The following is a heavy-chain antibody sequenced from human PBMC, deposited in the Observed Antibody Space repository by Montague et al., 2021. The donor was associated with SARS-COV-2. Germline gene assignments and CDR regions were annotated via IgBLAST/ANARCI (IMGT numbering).Heavy chain of an antibody. Sequence: SETLSLTCTVSGGSISSSNYYWGWISQPPGKGLEWIGSIYYSGSTYYNPSLKSRVTISVDTSKNQFSLKMSSVTAADTAVYYCASPTCYYGSSGSDAFDIWGQGTMVTVSS. CDR3: ASPTCYYGSSGSDAFDI. V-gene: IGHV4-39*01. CDR1: GGSISSSNYY. CDR2: IYYSGST. D-gene: IGHD3-22*01. J-gene: IGHJ3*02.